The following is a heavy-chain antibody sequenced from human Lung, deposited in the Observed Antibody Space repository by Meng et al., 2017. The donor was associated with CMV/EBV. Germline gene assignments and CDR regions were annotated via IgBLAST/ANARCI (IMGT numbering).Heavy chain of an antibody. J-gene: IGHJ5*02. V-gene: IGHV5-51*01. Sequence: EXXKISXKGSGYSFTSYWIGWVRQMPGKGLEWMGIIYPGDSDTRYSPSFQGQVTISADKSISTAYLQWSSLKASDTAMYYCARRVYSSSSNWFDPWGQGTXVTVSS. CDR3: ARRVYSSSSNWFDP. CDR2: IYPGDSDT. CDR1: GYSFTSYW. D-gene: IGHD6-6*01.